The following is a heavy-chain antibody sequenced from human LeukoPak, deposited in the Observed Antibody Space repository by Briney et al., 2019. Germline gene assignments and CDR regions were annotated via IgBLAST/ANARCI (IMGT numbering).Heavy chain of an antibody. Sequence: ASVKVSCKASGYTFTGYYMHWVRQAPGQGLEWMGWINPNSGGTNYAQKFQGWVTMTRDTSISTAYMELRSLRSDDTAVYYCAATTSRGWIQLWLDYWGQGTLVTVSS. CDR2: INPNSGGT. V-gene: IGHV1-2*04. D-gene: IGHD5-18*01. CDR3: AATTSRGWIQLWLDY. J-gene: IGHJ4*02. CDR1: GYTFTGYY.